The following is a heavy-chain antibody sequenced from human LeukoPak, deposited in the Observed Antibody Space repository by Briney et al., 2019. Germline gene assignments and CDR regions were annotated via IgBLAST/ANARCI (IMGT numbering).Heavy chain of an antibody. CDR1: GGSISSGSYY. D-gene: IGHD2-2*01. CDR2: IYTSGST. J-gene: IGHJ4*02. CDR3: ARGGEYCSSTSCNGRFDY. V-gene: IGHV4-61*02. Sequence: SETLSLTCTVSGGSISSGSYYWSWIRQPAGKGLEWIGRIYTSGSTNYNPSLKSRVTISVDTSRNQFSLKLSSVTAADTAVYSGARGGEYCSSTSCNGRFDYWAREPWSPSPQ.